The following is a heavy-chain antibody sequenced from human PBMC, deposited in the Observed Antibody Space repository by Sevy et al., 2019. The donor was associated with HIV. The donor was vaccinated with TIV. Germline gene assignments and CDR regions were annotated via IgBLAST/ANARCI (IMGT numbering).Heavy chain of an antibody. D-gene: IGHD6-13*01. V-gene: IGHV3-30*02. CDR2: IRYDGSNK. CDR1: GFTFSSYG. CDR3: AKDNAHLAAAFRYYYYYYMDV. Sequence: GGSLRLSCAASGFTFSSYGMHWVRQAPGKGLEWVAFIRYDGSNKYYADSVKGRFTISRDNSKNTLYLQMNSLRAEDTAVYYCAKDNAHLAAAFRYYYYYYMDVWGKGTTVTVSS. J-gene: IGHJ6*03.